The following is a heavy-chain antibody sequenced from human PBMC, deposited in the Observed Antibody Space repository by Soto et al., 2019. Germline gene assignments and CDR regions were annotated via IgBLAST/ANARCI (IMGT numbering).Heavy chain of an antibody. CDR3: ARAGHVGYCSSTSCYPGYSGYDPFDY. CDR1: GCTFSSYT. CDR2: IIPILGIA. V-gene: IGHV1-69*02. J-gene: IGHJ4*02. D-gene: IGHD2-2*01. Sequence: ASVKVSCKASGCTFSSYTISWVRQAPGQGLEWMGRIIPILGIANYAQKFQGRVTITADKSTSTAYMELSSLRSEDTAVYYCARAGHVGYCSSTSCYPGYSGYDPFDYWGQGTLVTVSS.